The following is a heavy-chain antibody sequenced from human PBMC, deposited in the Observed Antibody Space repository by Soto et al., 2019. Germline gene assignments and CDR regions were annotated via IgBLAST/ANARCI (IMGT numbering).Heavy chain of an antibody. Sequence: PGGSLRLSCVGSGFTFSNYAMSWVRQAPGKGPEWVSSITSSSSYIYYADSVKGRFTISRDNAKNSLYLQMNSLRAEDTAVYYCASRHYGMDVWGQGTTVTV. V-gene: IGHV3-21*01. CDR2: ITSSSSYI. CDR3: ASRHYGMDV. J-gene: IGHJ6*02. CDR1: GFTFSNYA.